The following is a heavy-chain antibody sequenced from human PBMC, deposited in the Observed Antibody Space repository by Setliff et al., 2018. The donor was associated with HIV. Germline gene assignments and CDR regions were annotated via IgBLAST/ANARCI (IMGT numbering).Heavy chain of an antibody. CDR2: IYRGGGT. J-gene: IGHJ2*01. CDR1: GFSVSSDY. D-gene: IGHD2-15*01. Sequence: GGSLRLSCAASGFSVSSDYMAWVRQAPGKGLEWLSFIYRGGGTYYGDSVKGRFTITRDDSKNTIYLQMNSLRIEDTAVYYCARDRSRGYWYFDLWGRGTLVTVSS. V-gene: IGHV3-53*05. CDR3: ARDRSRGYWYFDL.